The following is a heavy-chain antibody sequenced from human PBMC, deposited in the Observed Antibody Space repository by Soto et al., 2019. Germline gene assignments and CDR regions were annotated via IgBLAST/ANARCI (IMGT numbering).Heavy chain of an antibody. CDR2: INYSGST. D-gene: IGHD3-3*01. V-gene: IGHV4-34*01. CDR1: GGSFSGYY. J-gene: IGHJ6*02. CDR3: AGKFYDFWSGPYYYYYYGMDV. Sequence: SETLSLTCAVYGGSFSGYYWSWMRQPPGKGLEWIGEINYSGSTNYNPSLKSRVTISVDTSKNQFSLKLSSVTAADTAVYYCAGKFYDFWSGPYYYYYYGMDVWGQGTTVTAP.